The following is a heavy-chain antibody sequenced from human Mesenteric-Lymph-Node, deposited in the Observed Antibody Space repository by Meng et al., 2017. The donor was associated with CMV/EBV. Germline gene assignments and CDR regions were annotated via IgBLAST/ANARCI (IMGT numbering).Heavy chain of an antibody. J-gene: IGHJ4*02. V-gene: IGHV3-7*01. CDR3: VRGYSSQGDFDF. CDR2: IYQDGSEK. D-gene: IGHD6-13*01. Sequence: GESLKISWAASGFNVSRFWMSWVRQAPGKGLECVANIYQDGSEKHYVDSVKGRFTISRDNAKNSLYLQMNSLSAADTAVYYCVRGYSSQGDFDFWGQGTLVTVSS. CDR1: GFNVSRFW.